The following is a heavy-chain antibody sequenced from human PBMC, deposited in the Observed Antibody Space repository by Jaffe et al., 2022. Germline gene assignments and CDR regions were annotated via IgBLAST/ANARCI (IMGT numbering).Heavy chain of an antibody. CDR1: GFTFSSYA. CDR3: AKARYSSGWPVDAFDI. J-gene: IGHJ3*02. Sequence: EVQLLESGGGLVQPGGSLRLSCAASGFTFSSYAMSWVRQAPGKGLEWVSAISGSGGSTYYADSVKGRFTISRDNSKNTLYLQMNSLRAEDTAVYYCAKARYSSGWPVDAFDIWGQGTMVTVSS. V-gene: IGHV3-23*01. CDR2: ISGSGGST. D-gene: IGHD6-19*01.